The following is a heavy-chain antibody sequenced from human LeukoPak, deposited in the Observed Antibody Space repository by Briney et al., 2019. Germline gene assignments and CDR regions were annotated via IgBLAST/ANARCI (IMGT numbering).Heavy chain of an antibody. Sequence: SETLSLTCTVSGGSISSYYWSWIRQPPGKGLEWIGCIYYSGSTNYNPSLKSRVTISVDTSKNQFSLKLSSVTAADTAVYYCARASLIAAAGRLFDYWGQGTLVTVSS. CDR3: ARASLIAAAGRLFDY. J-gene: IGHJ4*02. D-gene: IGHD6-13*01. CDR2: IYYSGST. V-gene: IGHV4-59*12. CDR1: GGSISSYY.